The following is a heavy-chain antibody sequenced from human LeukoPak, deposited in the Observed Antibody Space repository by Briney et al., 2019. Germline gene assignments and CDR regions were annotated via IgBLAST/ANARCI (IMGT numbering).Heavy chain of an antibody. Sequence: AGGSLRLSCAASGFTFSSYEMNWVRQAPGKGLEWVSYISSSGSTIYYADSVKGRFTISRDNAKNSLYLQMNSLRAEDTAVYYCARRGSYSSSWYSRDYYYYYMDVWGKGTTVTVSS. D-gene: IGHD6-13*01. CDR3: ARRGSYSSSWYSRDYYYYYMDV. J-gene: IGHJ6*03. CDR1: GFTFSSYE. CDR2: ISSSGSTI. V-gene: IGHV3-48*03.